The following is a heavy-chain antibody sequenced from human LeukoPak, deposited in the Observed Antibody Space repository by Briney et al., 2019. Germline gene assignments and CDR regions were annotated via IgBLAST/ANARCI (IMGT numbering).Heavy chain of an antibody. D-gene: IGHD6-19*01. Sequence: GASVKVSCKASGYTFTGYYMHWVRQASGQGLEWMGWINPNSGGTNYAQKFQGRVTMTRDTSISTAYMELSRLRSDDTAVYYCARVPAQKYSSGWGNDYWGQGTLVTVSS. CDR1: GYTFTGYY. J-gene: IGHJ4*02. CDR3: ARVPAQKYSSGWGNDY. V-gene: IGHV1-2*02. CDR2: INPNSGGT.